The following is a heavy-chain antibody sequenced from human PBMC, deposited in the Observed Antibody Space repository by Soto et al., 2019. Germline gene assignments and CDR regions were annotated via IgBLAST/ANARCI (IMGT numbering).Heavy chain of an antibody. Sequence: ASVKVSCKASGYTFTGYYMHWVRQAPGQGLEWMGWINPNSGGTNYAQKFQGWVTMTRDTSISTAYMELSRLRSDDTAVYYCAREAVEGIAVAGFDYWGQGTLVTVSS. CDR1: GYTFTGYY. CDR2: INPNSGGT. D-gene: IGHD6-19*01. J-gene: IGHJ4*02. CDR3: AREAVEGIAVAGFDY. V-gene: IGHV1-2*04.